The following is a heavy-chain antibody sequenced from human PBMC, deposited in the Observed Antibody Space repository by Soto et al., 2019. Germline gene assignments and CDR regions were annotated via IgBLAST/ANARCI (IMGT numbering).Heavy chain of an antibody. V-gene: IGHV4-61*01. CDR1: GGSVNSDSYY. D-gene: IGHD1-26*01. CDR3: AREYSNSPEAFDL. Sequence: QVQLQESGPGLVKPSETLSLTCTVSGGSVNSDSYYWSWIRQPPGKGLEWIGYIYYSGSTNYNPSLKSRVTISVDTSRNQFSLRLSSVTAADTDVFYCAREYSNSPEAFDLWGQGTLVTVSS. CDR2: IYYSGST. J-gene: IGHJ4*02.